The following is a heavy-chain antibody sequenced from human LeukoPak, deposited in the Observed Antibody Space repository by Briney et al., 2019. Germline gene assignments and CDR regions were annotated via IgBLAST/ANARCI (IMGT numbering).Heavy chain of an antibody. CDR2: IYYSGST. J-gene: IGHJ4*02. V-gene: IGHV4-59*08. CDR1: GGSISSYY. CDR3: ARQLDDYGAIDY. Sequence: SETLSLTCTVSGGSISSYYWSWIRQPPGKGLEWIGYIYYSGSTNYNPSLKSQVTISVDTSKNQFSLKLSSVTAADTAVYYCARQLDDYGAIDYWGQGTLVTVSS. D-gene: IGHD4/OR15-4a*01.